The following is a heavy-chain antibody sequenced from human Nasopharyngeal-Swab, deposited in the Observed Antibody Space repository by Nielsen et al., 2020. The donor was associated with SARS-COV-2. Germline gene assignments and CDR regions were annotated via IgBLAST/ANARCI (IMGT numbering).Heavy chain of an antibody. J-gene: IGHJ6*02. D-gene: IGHD3-10*01. V-gene: IGHV5-51*01. CDR3: AIDYGSGTYGLDV. CDR1: GYRFSTYW. CDR2: IYPVDSDT. Sequence: GGSLRLSCKGSGYRFSTYWINWVRQMPGKGLEWMGIIYPVDSDTRYSPSFQGQVSISVDKSLTTAYLQWNSLKASDTATYFCAIDYGSGTYGLDVWGQGTRVTVSS.